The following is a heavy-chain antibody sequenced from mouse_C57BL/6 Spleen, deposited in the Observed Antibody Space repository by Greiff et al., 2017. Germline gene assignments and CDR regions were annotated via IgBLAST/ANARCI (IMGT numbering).Heavy chain of an antibody. CDR2: ISDGGSYT. D-gene: IGHD2-4*01. CDR3: ARDGYDYDVGWFAY. J-gene: IGHJ3*01. V-gene: IGHV5-4*01. Sequence: DVKLVESGGGLVKPGGSLKLSCAASGFTFSSYAMSWVRQTPEKRLEWVATISDGGSYTYYPDNVKGRFTISRDNAKNNLYLQMSHLKSEDTAMYYCARDGYDYDVGWFAYWGQGTLVTVSA. CDR1: GFTFSSYA.